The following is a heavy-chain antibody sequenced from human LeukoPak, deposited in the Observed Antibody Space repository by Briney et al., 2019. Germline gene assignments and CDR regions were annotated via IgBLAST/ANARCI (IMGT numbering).Heavy chain of an antibody. V-gene: IGHV3-7*01. D-gene: IGHD5-12*01. CDR1: GFTFSSYW. J-gene: IGHJ4*02. CDR2: IKQDGSEK. Sequence: PGGSLRLSCAASGFTFSSYWMSWVRQAPGKGLEWVANIKQDGSEKYYVDSVKGRFTISRDNAKNSLYLRMNSLRAEDTAVYYCARDGYSGYDRYFDYWGQGTLVTVSS. CDR3: ARDGYSGYDRYFDY.